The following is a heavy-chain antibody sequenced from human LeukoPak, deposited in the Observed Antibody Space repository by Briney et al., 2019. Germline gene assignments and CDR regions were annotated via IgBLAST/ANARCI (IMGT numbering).Heavy chain of an antibody. Sequence: SETLSLTCTVSGGSISSSSYYWGWIRQPPGKGLEWIGSIYYSGSTYYNPSLKSRVTISVDTSKNQFSLKLSSVTAADTAVYYCARRYVWLDPWGQGTLVTVSS. J-gene: IGHJ5*02. CDR1: GGSISSSSYY. CDR2: IYYSGST. CDR3: ARRYVWLDP. D-gene: IGHD5-12*01. V-gene: IGHV4-39*01.